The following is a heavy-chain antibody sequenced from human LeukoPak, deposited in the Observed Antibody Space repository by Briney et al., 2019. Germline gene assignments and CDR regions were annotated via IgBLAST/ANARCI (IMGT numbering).Heavy chain of an antibody. J-gene: IGHJ5*02. CDR1: GFTFSSHW. CDR3: AREVGTTWDSWFDP. V-gene: IGHV3-74*03. CDR2: INGDGSNT. Sequence: PGGSLRLSCAASGFTFSSHWMHWVRQAPGKGLGWVSRINGDGSNTTYADSVKGRFTISRDNAKNSLYLQMTSLRAEDTAVYYCAREVGTTWDSWFDPWGQGTLVTVSS. D-gene: IGHD2-21*02.